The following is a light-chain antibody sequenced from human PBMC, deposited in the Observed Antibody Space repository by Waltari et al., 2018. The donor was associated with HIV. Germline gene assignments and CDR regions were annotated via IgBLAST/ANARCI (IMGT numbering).Light chain of an antibody. CDR3: LLSYGSVRL. J-gene: IGLJ3*02. CDR2: DAT. Sequence: QTVVTQEPSLTVSPGGTVTSDHHSYWFQQKTAQAPRTLIYDATDKHSWTPARFSPSFLGGKAALTLTAAQPEYEADYYCLLSYGSVRLFGGGTRLTV. CDR1: VTSDHH. V-gene: IGLV7-46*01.